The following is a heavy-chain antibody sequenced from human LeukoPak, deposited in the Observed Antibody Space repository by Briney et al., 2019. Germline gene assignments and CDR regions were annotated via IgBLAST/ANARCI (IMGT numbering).Heavy chain of an antibody. CDR1: GFSFSNYL. J-gene: IGHJ4*02. D-gene: IGHD4-17*01. V-gene: IGHV3-21*01. CDR2: ISSSSSYI. CDR3: ANYGDYAFQGY. Sequence: PGGSLRLSCAASGFSFSNYLMNWVRQAPGKGLEWVSSISSSSSYIYYADSVKGRFTISRDNAKNSLYLQMNSLRAEDTAVYYCANYGDYAFQGYWGQGTLVTVSS.